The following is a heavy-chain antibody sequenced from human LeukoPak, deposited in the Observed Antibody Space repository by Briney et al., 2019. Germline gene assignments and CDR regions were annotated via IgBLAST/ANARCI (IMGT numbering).Heavy chain of an antibody. V-gene: IGHV1-2*06. CDR1: GYTFTGYY. CDR2: INPNSGGT. CDR3: ARGTRGVVTARAYFDY. Sequence: ASVKVSCKASGYTFTGYYMHWVRQAPGQGLEWMGRINPNSGGTNYAQKFQGRVTMARDTSISTAYMELSRLRSDDTAVYYCARGTRGVVTARAYFDYWGQGTLVTVSS. J-gene: IGHJ4*02. D-gene: IGHD2-21*02.